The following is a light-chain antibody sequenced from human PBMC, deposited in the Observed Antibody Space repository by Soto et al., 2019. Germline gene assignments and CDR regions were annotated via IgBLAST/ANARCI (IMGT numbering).Light chain of an antibody. V-gene: IGKV3-20*01. J-gene: IGKJ5*01. CDR1: QSVSSSY. CDR2: GAS. Sequence: EIVLTQSPGTLSLSPGDTATLSCRASQSVSSSYLAWYQQKSGQAPRLLINGASSRATGVPDRFSGSGSGTDFALTISRLEPDDFAVYYCQHYGDLPPITFGQGTRLEIK. CDR3: QHYGDLPPIT.